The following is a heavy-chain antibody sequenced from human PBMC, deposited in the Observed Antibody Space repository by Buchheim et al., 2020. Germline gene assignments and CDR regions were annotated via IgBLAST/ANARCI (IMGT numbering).Heavy chain of an antibody. Sequence: QVQLVESGGGVVQPGKSLRLSCAASGFTFSSYGMHWVRQAPGKGLEWVAVIWYDGSNKYYADSVKGRFTISRDNYKHTLYLQMNSLRAEDTAVYYCARGSVGATTLADYWGQGTL. CDR1: GFTFSSYG. D-gene: IGHD1-26*01. J-gene: IGHJ4*02. V-gene: IGHV3-33*01. CDR2: IWYDGSNK. CDR3: ARGSVGATTLADY.